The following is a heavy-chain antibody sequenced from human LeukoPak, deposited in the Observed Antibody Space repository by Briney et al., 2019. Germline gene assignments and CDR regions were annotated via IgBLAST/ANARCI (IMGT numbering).Heavy chain of an antibody. D-gene: IGHD3-22*01. CDR1: GYSMSSGYY. CDR2: IYHSGST. J-gene: IGHJ4*02. Sequence: PSETLSLTCAVSGYSMSSGYYWCWIRQAPGKGLGGSGSIYHSGSTYYNPSLKSRVTISVDTSKNQFSLKLSSVTAADTAVYYCARRSITMIVVEGYFDYWGQGTLVTVSS. CDR3: ARRSITMIVVEGYFDY. V-gene: IGHV4-38-2*01.